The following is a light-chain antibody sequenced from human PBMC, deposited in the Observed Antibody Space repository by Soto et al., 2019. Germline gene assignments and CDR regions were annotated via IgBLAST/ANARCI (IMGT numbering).Light chain of an antibody. CDR1: QSISRY. Sequence: DMQITQSPSSLSAAAGDRVTITCRASQSISRYLNWYQQKPGEAPKVLIYAASSLQSGVPSRFSGSGSGTDFILTITSIQPEDFANYYCQQSYRTPLTFGGGTKVDIK. J-gene: IGKJ4*01. V-gene: IGKV1-39*01. CDR2: AAS. CDR3: QQSYRTPLT.